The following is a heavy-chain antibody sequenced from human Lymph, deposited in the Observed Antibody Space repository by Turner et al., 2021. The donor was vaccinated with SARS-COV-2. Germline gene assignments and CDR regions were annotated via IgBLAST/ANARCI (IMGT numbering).Heavy chain of an antibody. J-gene: IGHJ4*02. CDR3: ARGAAYCSGGSCYRKGFDY. D-gene: IGHD2-15*01. CDR2: IIPIFGTA. Sequence: QVQLVQSGAEVKKPGSSVKVSCNASGGTFSSSAISWVRQAPGQGLEWMGGIIPIFGTANYGQRFQGRVTITADESTSTAYMELRSLRSEDTAVYYCARGAAYCSGGSCYRKGFDYWGQGTPVTVSS. V-gene: IGHV1-69*01. CDR1: GGTFSSSA.